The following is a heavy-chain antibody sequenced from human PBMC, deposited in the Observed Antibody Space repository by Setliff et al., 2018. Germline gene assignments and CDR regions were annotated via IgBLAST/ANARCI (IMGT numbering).Heavy chain of an antibody. Sequence: SETLSLTCAVSGYSISSSSYYWGWIRQPPGKGLEWIGSIYHSGSTYYNPSLKSRVTISVDTSKNQFSLKLSSVTAADTAVYYCARLYIVVVVAATPAWFDPWGQGTLVTVSS. CDR3: ARLYIVVVVAATPAWFDP. V-gene: IGHV4-39*07. CDR2: IYHSGST. D-gene: IGHD2-15*01. J-gene: IGHJ5*02. CDR1: GYSISSSSYY.